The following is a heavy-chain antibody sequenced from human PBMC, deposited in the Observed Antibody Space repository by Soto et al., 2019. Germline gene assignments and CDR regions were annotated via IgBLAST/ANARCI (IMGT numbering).Heavy chain of an antibody. Sequence: ASVKVSCKASGFTFTSSAVQWVRQARGQRLEWIGWIVVGSGNTNYAQKFQERVTITRDMSTSTAYMELSSLRSEDTAVYYCARVRSTAFNWLDPWGQRALVTVSS. J-gene: IGHJ5*02. CDR3: ARVRSTAFNWLDP. V-gene: IGHV1-58*01. CDR2: IVVGSGNT. D-gene: IGHD2-21*02. CDR1: GFTFTSSA.